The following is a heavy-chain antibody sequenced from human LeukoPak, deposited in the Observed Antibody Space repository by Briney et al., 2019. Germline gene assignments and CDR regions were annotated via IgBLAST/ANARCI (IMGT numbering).Heavy chain of an antibody. D-gene: IGHD2-2*01. Sequence: SQTLTLTCTVSGGSISSGGYYWSWIRQHPGKGLEWIGYIYYSGSTYYNPSLKSRVTISVDTSKNQFSLKLSSVTAADTAVYYCARQYRGHFDYWGQGTLVTVSS. CDR1: GGSISSGGYY. CDR2: IYYSGST. V-gene: IGHV4-31*03. J-gene: IGHJ4*02. CDR3: ARQYRGHFDY.